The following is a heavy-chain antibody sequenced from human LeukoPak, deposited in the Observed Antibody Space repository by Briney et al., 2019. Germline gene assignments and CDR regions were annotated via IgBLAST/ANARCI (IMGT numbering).Heavy chain of an antibody. D-gene: IGHD1-7*01. Sequence: GGSLRLSCAASGFTFSSYSMNWVRQAPGKGLEWVSSISSSSSYIYYADSVKGRFTISRDNAKNSLYLQMNSLRAEDTAVYYCARPRSDNWNSRGMDVWGQGTTATVSS. CDR3: ARPRSDNWNSRGMDV. J-gene: IGHJ6*02. V-gene: IGHV3-21*01. CDR1: GFTFSSYS. CDR2: ISSSSSYI.